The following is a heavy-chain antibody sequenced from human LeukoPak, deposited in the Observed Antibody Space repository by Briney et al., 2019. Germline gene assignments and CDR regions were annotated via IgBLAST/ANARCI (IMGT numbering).Heavy chain of an antibody. Sequence: PGGSLRLSCAVSGFTVSGSYMSWVRQASGKGLEWVSGTSGSGGSRYYADSVKGRFTISRDNSKNTLYLQMNSLRVEDTAVYPCAKGAGGGGSYILDYWGQGALVTVSS. D-gene: IGHD1-26*01. J-gene: IGHJ4*02. CDR2: TSGSGGSR. CDR3: AKGAGGGGSYILDY. CDR1: GFTVSGSY. V-gene: IGHV3-23*01.